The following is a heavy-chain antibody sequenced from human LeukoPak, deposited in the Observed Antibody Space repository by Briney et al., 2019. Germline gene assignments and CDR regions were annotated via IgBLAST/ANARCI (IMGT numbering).Heavy chain of an antibody. D-gene: IGHD6-25*01. CDR2: ITAGGGNT. V-gene: IGHV3-23*01. CDR1: GFIFRTYG. CDR3: ANKRRVGAFDI. Sequence: GGSLRLSCAASGFIFRTYGMNWVRQAPGKGLEYVSGITAGGGNTYYGDSLKGRFTVSRDNSKNTLYLQMNSLRAEDTAVYYCANKRRVGAFDIWGQGTMVTVSS. J-gene: IGHJ3*02.